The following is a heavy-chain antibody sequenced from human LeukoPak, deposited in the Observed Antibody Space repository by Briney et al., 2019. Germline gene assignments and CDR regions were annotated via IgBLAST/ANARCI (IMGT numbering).Heavy chain of an antibody. CDR2: IKQDGSEK. J-gene: IGHJ4*02. V-gene: IGHV3-7*01. CDR1: GFTFSSYW. Sequence: PGGSLRLSGAASGFTFSSYWMSWVRQAPGKGLEWVANIKQDGSEKYNVDSVKGRFTISRDNAKNSLYLQMNSLRVEDTAVYYCARGDSSGYFYFGSWGQGTLVTVSS. CDR3: ARGDSSGYFYFGS. D-gene: IGHD3-22*01.